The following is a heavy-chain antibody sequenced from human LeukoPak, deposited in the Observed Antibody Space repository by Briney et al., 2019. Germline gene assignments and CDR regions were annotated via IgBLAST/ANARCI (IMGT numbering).Heavy chain of an antibody. CDR2: ISYDGSNK. J-gene: IGHJ4*02. Sequence: GGSLRLSCAASGFTFSSYAMHWVRQAPGKGLEWVAVISYDGSNKYYADSVKGRFTISRDNSKNTLYLQMNSLTTEDTAGYYCARGSGYLETFDYWGQGTLVTVSS. D-gene: IGHD3-22*01. V-gene: IGHV3-30*04. CDR3: ARGSGYLETFDY. CDR1: GFTFSSYA.